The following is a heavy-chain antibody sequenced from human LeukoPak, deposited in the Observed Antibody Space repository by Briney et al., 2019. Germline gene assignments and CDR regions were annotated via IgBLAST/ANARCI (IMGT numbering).Heavy chain of an antibody. V-gene: IGHV1-69*04. CDR3: ARDGDYYDSSGLGVY. Sequence: GASVKVSCKASGGTFSSYAISWVRQAPGQGLEWMGRIIPILGIANYAQKFQGRVTITADKSTSTAYMELSSLRSEDTAVYYCARDGDYYDSSGLGVYWGQGTLVTVSS. D-gene: IGHD3-22*01. J-gene: IGHJ4*02. CDR1: GGTFSSYA. CDR2: IIPILGIA.